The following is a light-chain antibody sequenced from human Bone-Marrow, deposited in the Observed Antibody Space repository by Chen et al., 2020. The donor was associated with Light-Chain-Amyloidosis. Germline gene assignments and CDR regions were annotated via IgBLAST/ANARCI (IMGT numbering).Light chain of an antibody. CDR1: NIGSTS. Sequence: SYVMTQPAWVSVASGQTGTLACGGNNIGSTSVHWYQQTPGQAPLLVVYDDSDRPSGIPERLSGSNSGNTATLTISRVEAGDEADYYCQVWDRSSDRPVFGGGTKLTVL. CDR2: DDS. V-gene: IGLV3-21*02. CDR3: QVWDRSSDRPV. J-gene: IGLJ3*02.